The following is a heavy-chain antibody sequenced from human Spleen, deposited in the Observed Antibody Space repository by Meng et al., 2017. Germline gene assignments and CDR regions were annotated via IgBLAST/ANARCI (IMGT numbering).Heavy chain of an antibody. CDR2: LSPDGSDT. V-gene: IGHV3-74*01. CDR1: GFTFSSYW. Sequence: GESLKISCAASGFTFSSYWMSWVRQVPGKGLVWVSRLSPDGSDTNYADSVKGRFTISRDDAKNTVYLQMNSLRAEDTAVYYCARDADWVIFDHWGQGALVTVSS. CDR3: ARDADWVIFDH. J-gene: IGHJ4*02. D-gene: IGHD3-9*01.